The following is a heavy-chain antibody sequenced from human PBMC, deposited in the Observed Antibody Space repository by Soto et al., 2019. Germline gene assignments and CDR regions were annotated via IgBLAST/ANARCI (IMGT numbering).Heavy chain of an antibody. CDR2: VIPILGIA. V-gene: IGHV1-69*02. D-gene: IGHD2-15*01. J-gene: IGHJ6*02. CDR3: ARSSSYSSGGSCYSGMDV. CDR1: GGTFSSYT. Sequence: QVQLVQSGAEVKKPGSSVKVSCKASGGTFSSYTISWVRQAPGQGLEWMGRVIPILGIANYAQKFQGRVTITAHESTAKAYMDLKSLRSEDTAVYYCARSSSYSSGGSCYSGMDVWGQGTTVTVSS.